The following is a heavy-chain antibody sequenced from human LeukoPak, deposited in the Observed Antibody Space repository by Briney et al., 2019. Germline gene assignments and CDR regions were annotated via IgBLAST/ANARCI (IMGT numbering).Heavy chain of an antibody. Sequence: GGSLRLSCVASEFNFFSYGMQWVRQAPGKGLVWASRIFTDGSTTSYADSVKGRFTISRDNAKNTLYLQMNSLRAEDTAVYYCARELPREVTLDYWGQGTLVTVSP. D-gene: IGHD2-21*02. V-gene: IGHV3-74*01. CDR2: IFTDGSTT. CDR3: ARELPREVTLDY. CDR1: EFNFFSYG. J-gene: IGHJ4*01.